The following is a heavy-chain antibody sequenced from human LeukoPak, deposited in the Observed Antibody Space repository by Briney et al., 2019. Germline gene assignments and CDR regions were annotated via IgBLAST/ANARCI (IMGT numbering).Heavy chain of an antibody. CDR3: ARAPYSGSYQTLGY. CDR2: INPNSGGT. Sequence: ASVKVSFKASGYTFTGYYMHWVRQAPGQGLEWMGWINPNSGGTNYAQKFQGRVTMTRDTSISTAYMELSRLRSDDTAVYYCARAPYSGSYQTLGYWGQGTLVTVSS. J-gene: IGHJ4*02. V-gene: IGHV1-2*02. D-gene: IGHD1-26*01. CDR1: GYTFTGYY.